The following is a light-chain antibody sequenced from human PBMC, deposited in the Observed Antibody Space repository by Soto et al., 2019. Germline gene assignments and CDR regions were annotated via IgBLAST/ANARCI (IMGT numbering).Light chain of an antibody. J-gene: IGKJ1*01. CDR1: QSVSDGF. CDR3: RQHGSPLKA. V-gene: IGKV3-20*01. Sequence: VLTQSPGTLSFSPGERAILSCRASQSVSDGFLAWYQQKPGRTPRLLIYDASSRASGIPDGCSGSGAGTGFNVTSVGIEPRDAVVRYWRQHGSPLKAFGQGTKVDIK. CDR2: DAS.